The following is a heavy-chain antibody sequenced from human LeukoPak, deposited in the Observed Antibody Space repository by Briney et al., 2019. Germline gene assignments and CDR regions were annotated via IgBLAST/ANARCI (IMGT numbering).Heavy chain of an antibody. CDR2: ISSSSSTI. V-gene: IGHV3-48*01. Sequence: GGSLRLSCAASGFTFSSYSMNWVRQAPGKGLEWVSYISSSSSTIYYADSVKGRFTISRDNAKNSLYLQMNSLRAEDTAVYYCAREGLAAAFNWGQGTLVTVSS. D-gene: IGHD6-13*01. CDR3: AREGLAAAFN. CDR1: GFTFSSYS. J-gene: IGHJ4*02.